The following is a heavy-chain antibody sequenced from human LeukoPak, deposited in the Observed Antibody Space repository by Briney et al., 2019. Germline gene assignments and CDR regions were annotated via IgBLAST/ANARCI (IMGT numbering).Heavy chain of an antibody. V-gene: IGHV4-30-4*01. D-gene: IGHD3/OR15-3a*01. CDR1: SGSLGIVDYY. J-gene: IGHJ4*02. CDR3: ARDGRQ. CDR2: TYYSEST. Sequence: SETMSLTCTVSSGSLGIVDYYWRWLLQPPGKGLEWIGYTYYSESTYYNPSLKSRVTISVDTSKNQLSLKLSSVTAADTAVYYCARDGRQWGPGTLVTVSS.